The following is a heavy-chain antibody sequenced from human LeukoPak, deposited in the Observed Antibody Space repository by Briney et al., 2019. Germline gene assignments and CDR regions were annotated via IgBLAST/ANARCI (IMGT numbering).Heavy chain of an antibody. V-gene: IGHV3-11*06. Sequence: KAGGSLRLSCAASGFTFSDYYMSWIRQAPGKGLEWVSYIISSGGYTNYADSVKGRFTISRDNAKNSLHLQMNSLRAEDTAVYYCARSGQRRCSGGTCYPYYFDYWGQGTLVTVSS. CDR1: GFTFSDYY. CDR3: ARSGQRRCSGGTCYPYYFDY. CDR2: IISSGGYT. J-gene: IGHJ4*02. D-gene: IGHD2-15*01.